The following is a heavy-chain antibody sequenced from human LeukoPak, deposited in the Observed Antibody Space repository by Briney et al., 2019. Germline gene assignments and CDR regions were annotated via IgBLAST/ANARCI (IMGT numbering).Heavy chain of an antibody. CDR2: ITWDAGNI. D-gene: IGHD3-16*01. V-gene: IGHV3-43D*03. CDR3: AKEIQFAGAGAGFDY. CDR1: GFTFDDYA. J-gene: IGHJ4*02. Sequence: GGSLRLSCAASGFTFDDYAMHWVRQAPGKGLEWVSLITWDAGNIYYTDSVKGRFTISRDNSKNSLSLQMNSLRTEDTALYYCAKEIQFAGAGAGFDYWGQGTLVTVSS.